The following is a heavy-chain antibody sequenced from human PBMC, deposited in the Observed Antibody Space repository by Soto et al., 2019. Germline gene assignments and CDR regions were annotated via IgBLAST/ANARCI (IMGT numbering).Heavy chain of an antibody. D-gene: IGHD6-13*01. J-gene: IGHJ5*02. Sequence: QVQLVQSGAEVKKPGASVKVSCKASGYTFSNFYIHWVRQAPGQGLEWMGIINPKDGSTIYAQTVQGRLTLTRDTSRTTVYMELSSLRSEDTAVYFCARDQGIGPGGLGQWWFDPWGQGNLVTVSS. CDR3: ARDQGIGPGGLGQWWFDP. CDR1: GYTFSNFY. CDR2: INPKDGST. V-gene: IGHV1-46*01.